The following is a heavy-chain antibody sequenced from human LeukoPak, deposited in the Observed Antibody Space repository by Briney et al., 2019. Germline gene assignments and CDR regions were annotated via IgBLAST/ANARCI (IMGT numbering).Heavy chain of an antibody. V-gene: IGHV3-48*03. CDR1: GFTLTSYE. J-gene: IGHJ4*02. Sequence: PGGSLRLSCAASGFTLTSYEMNWVRQAPGKGLEWVSYISSTGTTIYYADSVKGRFTISRDSAKNSVYLQMNSLRAEDTAVYYCARGAVGADYWGQGTLVTVSS. CDR3: ARGAVGADY. CDR2: ISSTGTTI. D-gene: IGHD3-16*01.